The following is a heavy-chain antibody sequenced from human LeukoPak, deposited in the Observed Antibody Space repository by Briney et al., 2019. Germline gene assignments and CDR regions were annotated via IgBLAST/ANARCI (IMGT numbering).Heavy chain of an antibody. CDR3: ARVYYYDNSGYGKDYFDY. CDR2: IYYSGST. Sequence: SQTLSLTCTVSGGSISSGGYYWSWIRQHPGKGLEWIGYIYYSGSTYYNPSLKSRVTISVDTSKNHFSLKLSSVTAADTAVYYCARVYYYDNSGYGKDYFDYWGQGTLVTVSS. D-gene: IGHD3-22*01. V-gene: IGHV4-31*03. J-gene: IGHJ4*02. CDR1: GGSISSGGYY.